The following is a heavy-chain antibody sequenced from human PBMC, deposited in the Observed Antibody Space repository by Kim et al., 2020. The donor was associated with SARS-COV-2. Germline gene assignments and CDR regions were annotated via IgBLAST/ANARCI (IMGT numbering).Heavy chain of an antibody. CDR2: ISYDGSNK. Sequence: GGSLRLSCAASGFTFSSYAMHWVRQAPGKGLEWVAVISYDGSNKYSADSVKGRFTISRDNSKNTLYLQMNSLRAEDTAVYYCARDPDSGYDYDYGMDVWGQGTTVTVSS. V-gene: IGHV3-30-3*01. J-gene: IGHJ6*02. CDR3: ARDPDSGYDYDYGMDV. D-gene: IGHD5-12*01. CDR1: GFTFSSYA.